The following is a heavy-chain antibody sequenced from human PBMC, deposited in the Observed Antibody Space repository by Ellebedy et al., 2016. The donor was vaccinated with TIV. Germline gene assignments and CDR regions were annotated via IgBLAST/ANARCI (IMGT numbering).Heavy chain of an antibody. CDR2: ISSSNHYI. D-gene: IGHD6-13*01. J-gene: IGHJ4*02. Sequence: GESLKISCAASGFTFSSYSMNWVRQAPGKGLEWVSSISSSNHYIYYADSVKGRFTISRDNAKNSLYLQTNSLRDEDTAVFYCARELAAAGFFDYWGQGTLVTVSS. V-gene: IGHV3-21*01. CDR3: ARELAAAGFFDY. CDR1: GFTFSSYS.